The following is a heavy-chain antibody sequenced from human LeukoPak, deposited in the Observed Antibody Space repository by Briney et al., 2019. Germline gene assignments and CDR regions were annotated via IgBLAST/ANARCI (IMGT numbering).Heavy chain of an antibody. CDR2: MYNSGST. D-gene: IGHD6-19*01. V-gene: IGHV4-39*01. Sequence: PSETLSLTCTVSGGSISSSSYYWGWIRQPPGKGLEWIGSMYNSGSTHYNPSLKSRVTISVDTSKNQFSLKVSSVTAADTAVYYCARISVAAPSYWGQGTLVTVSS. CDR3: ARISVAAPSY. CDR1: GGSISSSSYY. J-gene: IGHJ4*02.